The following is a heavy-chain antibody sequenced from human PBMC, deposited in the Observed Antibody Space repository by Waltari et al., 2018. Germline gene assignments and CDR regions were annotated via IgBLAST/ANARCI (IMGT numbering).Heavy chain of an antibody. CDR2: IYHSGST. CDR1: GYSISSGYY. V-gene: IGHV4-38-2*01. Sequence: QVQLQESGPGLVTPSETLSLTCAVSGYSISSGYYWGWIRRPPGKGLEWIGSIYHSGSTYYNPSLKSRVTISVDTSKNQFSLKLSSVTAADTAVYYCARRGWYSGSYLFDYWGQGTLVTVSS. J-gene: IGHJ4*02. CDR3: ARRGWYSGSYLFDY. D-gene: IGHD1-26*01.